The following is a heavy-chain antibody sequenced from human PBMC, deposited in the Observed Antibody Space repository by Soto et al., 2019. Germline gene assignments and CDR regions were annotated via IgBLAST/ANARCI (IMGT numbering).Heavy chain of an antibody. V-gene: IGHV4-61*08. CDR3: TREQSDDNYFDP. CDR2: IYYSGGT. Sequence: PSETLSLTCTVSGGSISSGGYYWSWIRQHPGKGLEWIGYIYYSGGTNYNPSLKSRVTISLDKSKSQFSLRLISVTAADTAVYYCTREQSDDNYFDPWGQGTLVTVYS. J-gene: IGHJ5*02. D-gene: IGHD6-19*01. CDR1: GGSISSGGYY.